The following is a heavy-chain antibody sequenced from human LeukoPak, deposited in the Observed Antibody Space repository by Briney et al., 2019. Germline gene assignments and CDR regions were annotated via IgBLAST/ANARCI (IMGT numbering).Heavy chain of an antibody. J-gene: IGHJ4*02. CDR2: IYYSGST. CDR3: ARRGAQWGKFDY. D-gene: IGHD7-27*01. Sequence: SETLSLTCTVSGGSTGSSSSYWDWIRQPPRKGLEWIGSIYYSGSTYYNPSLKSRVTISVDTSKNQFSLKLSSLTAADTAVNYCARRGAQWGKFDYWGQGTLVTVSS. V-gene: IGHV4-39*01. CDR1: GGSTGSSSSY.